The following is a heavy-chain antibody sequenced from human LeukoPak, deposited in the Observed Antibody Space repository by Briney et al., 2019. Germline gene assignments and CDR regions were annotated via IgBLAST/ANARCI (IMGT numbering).Heavy chain of an antibody. D-gene: IGHD6-19*01. CDR2: IYYSGST. CDR3: AREVGSGGYFDY. CDR1: GGSISSDC. J-gene: IGHJ4*02. Sequence: SETLSLTCAVSGGSISSDCWSWIRQPPGKGLEWIGYIYYSGSTNYNPSLKSRVTISVDTSKNQFSLKLSSVTAADTAVYYCAREVGSGGYFDYWGQGTLVTVSS. V-gene: IGHV4-59*01.